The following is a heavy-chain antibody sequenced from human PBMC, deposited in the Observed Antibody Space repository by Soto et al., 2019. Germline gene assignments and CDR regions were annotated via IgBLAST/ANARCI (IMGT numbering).Heavy chain of an antibody. D-gene: IGHD5-12*01. CDR3: ERLNIVATIVWFDP. V-gene: IGHV4-59*08. J-gene: IGHJ5*02. CDR1: GGSISSYY. CDR2: IYYSGST. Sequence: PSETLSLTCTVSGGSISSYYWSWTRQPPGKGLEWIGYIYYSGSTNYNPSLKSRVTISVDTSKNQFSLKLSSVTAADTAVYYCERLNIVATIVWFDPWGQGTLVTVSP.